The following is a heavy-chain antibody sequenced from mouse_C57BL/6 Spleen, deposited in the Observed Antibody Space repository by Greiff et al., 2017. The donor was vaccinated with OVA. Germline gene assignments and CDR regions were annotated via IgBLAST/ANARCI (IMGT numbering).Heavy chain of an antibody. CDR1: GFTFSSYA. CDR3: TSALSAQATSWFAY. D-gene: IGHD3-2*02. V-gene: IGHV5-9-1*02. CDR2: ISSGGDYI. Sequence: DVMLVESGEGLVKPGGSLKLSCAASGFTFSSYAMSWVRQTPEKRLEWVAYISSGGDYIYYAATVKGRFTISRDNARNTLYLLMSSLKSEDTAMYYCTSALSAQATSWFAYWGQGTLVTVSA. J-gene: IGHJ3*01.